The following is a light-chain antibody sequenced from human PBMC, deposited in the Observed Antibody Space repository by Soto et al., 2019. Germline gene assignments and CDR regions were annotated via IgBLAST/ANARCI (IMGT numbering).Light chain of an antibody. Sequence: DIQMTQSPSTLSASVGDRVTITFRASQTISSWLAWYQQKPGKAPNLLIYDASTLERGVPSRFSGTGSGTEFTLTIDRLQPDDFATYYCQQYHTSSINFGQGTRLEIK. V-gene: IGKV1-5*01. CDR1: QTISSW. J-gene: IGKJ5*01. CDR2: DAS. CDR3: QQYHTSSIN.